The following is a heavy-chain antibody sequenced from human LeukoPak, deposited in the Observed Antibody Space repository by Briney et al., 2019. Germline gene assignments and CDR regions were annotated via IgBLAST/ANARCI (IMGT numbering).Heavy chain of an antibody. CDR3: ARDTRGYSYGPQPYNWFDP. CDR2: IYYSGST. Sequence: PSETLSLTCTVSGGSISSSSYYWGWLRQPPGKGLEWIGSIYYSGSTYYDPSLTSRVTISVDTSKNQFSLKLSSVTAADTAAYYCARDTRGYSYGPQPYNWFDPWGQGTLVTVSS. D-gene: IGHD5-18*01. CDR1: GGSISSSSYY. J-gene: IGHJ5*02. V-gene: IGHV4-39*07.